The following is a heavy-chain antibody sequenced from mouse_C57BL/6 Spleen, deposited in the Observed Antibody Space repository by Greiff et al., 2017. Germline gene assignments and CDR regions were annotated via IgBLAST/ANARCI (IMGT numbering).Heavy chain of an antibody. D-gene: IGHD1-1*01. CDR1: GYTFTSYW. Sequence: QVQLQQPGAELVMPGASVKLSCKASGYTFTSYWMHWVKQRPGQGLEWIGEIDPSDSYTNYNQKFKGKSTLTVDKSSSTAYMQLSSLTSEDSAVYYCARGGVYDWYFDVWGTGTTVTVSS. CDR3: ARGGVYDWYFDV. CDR2: IDPSDSYT. V-gene: IGHV1-69*01. J-gene: IGHJ1*03.